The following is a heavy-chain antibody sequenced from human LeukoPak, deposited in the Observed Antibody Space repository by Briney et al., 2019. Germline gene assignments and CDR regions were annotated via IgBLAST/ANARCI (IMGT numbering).Heavy chain of an antibody. J-gene: IGHJ3*02. CDR3: ASFRPKSYDFWSGYSNDAFDI. Sequence: GASVKVSCKASGYAFTSYYMHWVRQAPGQGLEWMGIINPSGGSTSYAQKFQGRVTMTRDTSTSTVYMELSSLRSEDTAVYYCASFRPKSYDFWSGYSNDAFDIWGQGTMVTVSS. D-gene: IGHD3-3*01. CDR1: GYAFTSYY. CDR2: INPSGGST. V-gene: IGHV1-46*03.